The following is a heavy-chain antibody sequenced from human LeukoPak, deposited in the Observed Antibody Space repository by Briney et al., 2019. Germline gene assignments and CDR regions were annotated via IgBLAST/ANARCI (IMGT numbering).Heavy chain of an antibody. D-gene: IGHD1-1*01. Sequence: SETLSLTCTVSGGSISSSGYYWGWIRQPPGKGLEWIGSIYYSGSTYYNPSLKSRVTISVDTSKNQFSLKLSSVTAADTAVYYCARGGGWNQPNWFDPWGQGTLVTVSS. V-gene: IGHV4-39*07. CDR2: IYYSGST. CDR3: ARGGGWNQPNWFDP. CDR1: GGSISSSGYY. J-gene: IGHJ5*02.